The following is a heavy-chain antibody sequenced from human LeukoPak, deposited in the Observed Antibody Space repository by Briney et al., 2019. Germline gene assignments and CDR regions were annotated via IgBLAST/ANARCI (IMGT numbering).Heavy chain of an antibody. CDR3: ARVGPYDSSGYYYFDY. CDR1: GYNFTSYW. Sequence: GESLKISCKGSGYNFTSYWIGWVRQMPGKGLEWMGIIYPGDSDTRYSPSFQGQVTISADKSISTAYLQWSSLKASDTAMYYCARVGPYDSSGYYYFDYWGQGTLVTVSS. D-gene: IGHD3-22*01. CDR2: IYPGDSDT. V-gene: IGHV5-51*01. J-gene: IGHJ4*02.